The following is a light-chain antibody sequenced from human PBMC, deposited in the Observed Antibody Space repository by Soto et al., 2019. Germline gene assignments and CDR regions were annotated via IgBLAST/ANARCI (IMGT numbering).Light chain of an antibody. V-gene: IGKV3-20*01. Sequence: EVVMTQSPGTLSLSPGERATLSCRASQRVSNNYLAWYQQRPGQAPTLLIYCASKRATGIPDKFSCSGSRKDFTLSVNRLEPEDVAVYYCQQYGSTPYTFGQGTKLEIE. CDR2: CAS. CDR1: QRVSNNY. CDR3: QQYGSTPYT. J-gene: IGKJ2*01.